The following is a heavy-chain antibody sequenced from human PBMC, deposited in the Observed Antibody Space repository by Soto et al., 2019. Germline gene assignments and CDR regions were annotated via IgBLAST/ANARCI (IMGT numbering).Heavy chain of an antibody. J-gene: IGHJ6*02. Sequence: GGSLRLSCAASGFTFSSYGMHWVRQAPGKGLEWVAVIWYDGSNKYYADSVKGRFTISRDNSKNTLYLQMNSLRAEDTAVYYCARKSRSILAAANYYYYGMDVWDQGTTVTVSS. D-gene: IGHD6-13*01. CDR2: IWYDGSNK. V-gene: IGHV3-33*01. CDR1: GFTFSSYG. CDR3: ARKSRSILAAANYYYYGMDV.